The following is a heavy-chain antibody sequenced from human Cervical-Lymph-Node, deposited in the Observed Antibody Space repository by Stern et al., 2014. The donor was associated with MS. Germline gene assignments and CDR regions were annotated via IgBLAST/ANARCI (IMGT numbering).Heavy chain of an antibody. J-gene: IGHJ4*02. Sequence: EVQLVESGGGLAQPGGSLRLSCAGSGFTFSDYAMSWVRQAPGKWLAWGSGISGSGGSTYYAASVQGRFNISRDKSMDTMYLQMSSLRVDDTAVYYCAKGSRIVGSTEFDSWGQGTLVTVSS. V-gene: IGHV3-23*04. CDR3: AKGSRIVGSTEFDS. D-gene: IGHD1-26*01. CDR1: GFTFSDYA. CDR2: ISGSGGST.